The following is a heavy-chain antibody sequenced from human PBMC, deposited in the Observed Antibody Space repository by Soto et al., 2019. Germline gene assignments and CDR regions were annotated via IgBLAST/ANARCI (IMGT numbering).Heavy chain of an antibody. Sequence: KPSETLSLTCTVSGGSVSSGSYYWSWIRQPPGKGLEWIGYIYYSGSTNYNPSLKSRVTISVDTSKNQFSLKLSSVTAADTAVYYCAKATVRYGMDVWGQGTTVTVSS. CDR2: IYYSGST. V-gene: IGHV4-61*01. D-gene: IGHD4-17*01. J-gene: IGHJ6*02. CDR3: AKATVRYGMDV. CDR1: GGSVSSGSYY.